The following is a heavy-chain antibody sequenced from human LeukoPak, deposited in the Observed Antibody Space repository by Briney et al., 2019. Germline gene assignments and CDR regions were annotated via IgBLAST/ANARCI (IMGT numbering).Heavy chain of an antibody. CDR1: GYTFTTYA. D-gene: IGHD5-24*01. V-gene: IGHV1-3*04. Sequence: RASVKVSCKASGYTFTTYAIHWVRQAPGQRLEWMGWINTGNSNTKYSQKFQGRVTMTRDTSTSTVYMELSSLRSEDTAVYYCAREGTEMATIRAFDIWGQGTMVTVSS. CDR2: INTGNSNT. CDR3: AREGTEMATIRAFDI. J-gene: IGHJ3*02.